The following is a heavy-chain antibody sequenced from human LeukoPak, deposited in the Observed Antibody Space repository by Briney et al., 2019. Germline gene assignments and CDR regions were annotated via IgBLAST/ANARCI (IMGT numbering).Heavy chain of an antibody. Sequence: GGSLRLSCAASGITFSSYTMIWVRQAPGKGLEWVSSISSSSGYIYYADSVKGRFTISRDNAKNSLYLQMNSLRAEDTAVYYCARDAPPRAAVAGTCWGQGTLVTVSS. D-gene: IGHD6-19*01. CDR1: GITFSSYT. V-gene: IGHV3-21*01. CDR2: ISSSSGYI. CDR3: ARDAPPRAAVAGTC. J-gene: IGHJ4*02.